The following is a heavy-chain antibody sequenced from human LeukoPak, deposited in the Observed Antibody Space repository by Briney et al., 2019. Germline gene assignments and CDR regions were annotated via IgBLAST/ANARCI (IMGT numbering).Heavy chain of an antibody. CDR2: INHSGST. CDR1: GGSFSGYY. Sequence: PSETLSLTCAVYGGSFSGYYWSWIRQPPGKGLEWIGEINHSGSTNYNPSLKSRVTISVDTSKNQFSLKLSSVTAADTAVYYCARQPRLRYFDYWGQGTLVTVSS. J-gene: IGHJ4*02. V-gene: IGHV4-34*01. D-gene: IGHD3-9*01. CDR3: ARQPRLRYFDY.